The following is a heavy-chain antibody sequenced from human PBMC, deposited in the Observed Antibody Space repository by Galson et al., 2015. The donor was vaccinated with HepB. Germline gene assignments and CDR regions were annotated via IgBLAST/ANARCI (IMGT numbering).Heavy chain of an antibody. CDR2: ISYDGSNK. Sequence: SLRLSCAASGFTFSSYGMHWVRQGPGKGLEWVAVISYDGSNKYYADSVKGRFTISRDNSKNTLELQMNSLRVEDTAVYYCAKDWGAVVTAAIVASGMDVWGQGTTVTVSS. CDR1: GFTFSSYG. V-gene: IGHV3-30*18. D-gene: IGHD2-2*01. CDR3: AKDWGAVVTAAIVASGMDV. J-gene: IGHJ6*02.